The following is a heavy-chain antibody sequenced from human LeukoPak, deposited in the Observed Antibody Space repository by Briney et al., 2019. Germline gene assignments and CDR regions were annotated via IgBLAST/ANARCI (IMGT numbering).Heavy chain of an antibody. Sequence: GGSLRLSCAASGFTFSSYAMSWVRQAPGKGLEWVSAISGSGGSTYYADSVKGRFTISRDNSKNTLYLQMNSLRAEDTAVYYCATGEYFGWLFLFDYWGQGTLVTVSS. J-gene: IGHJ4*02. V-gene: IGHV3-23*01. D-gene: IGHD3-9*01. CDR3: ATGEYFGWLFLFDY. CDR1: GFTFSSYA. CDR2: ISGSGGST.